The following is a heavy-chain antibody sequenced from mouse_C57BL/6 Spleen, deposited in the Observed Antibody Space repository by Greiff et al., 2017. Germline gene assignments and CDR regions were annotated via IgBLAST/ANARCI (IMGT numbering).Heavy chain of an antibody. CDR3: ARYYGSSYLDY. J-gene: IGHJ2*01. CDR2: ISYDGSN. V-gene: IGHV3-6*01. Sequence: EVKLLESGPGLVKPSQSLSLTCSVTGYSITSGYYWNWIRQFPGNKLEWMGYISYDGSNNYNPSLKNRISITRDTSKNQFFLKLNSVTTEDTATYYCARYYGSSYLDYWGQGTTLTVSS. D-gene: IGHD1-1*01. CDR1: GYSITSGYY.